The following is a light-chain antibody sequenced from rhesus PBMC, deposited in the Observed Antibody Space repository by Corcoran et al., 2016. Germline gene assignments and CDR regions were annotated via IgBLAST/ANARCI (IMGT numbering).Light chain of an antibody. CDR2: RAS. J-gene: IGKJ3*01. CDR1: QDISTW. CDR3: QQFNSRPFT. V-gene: IGKV1-22*01. Sequence: DIQMTQSPSSLSTSVGDTVTITCRASQDISTWLAWYQPKPGKAPKLLIYRASTLQGGVPSRFSGSGSGTDCTLTISSLQSEEFATYYCQQFNSRPFTFGPGTKLEI.